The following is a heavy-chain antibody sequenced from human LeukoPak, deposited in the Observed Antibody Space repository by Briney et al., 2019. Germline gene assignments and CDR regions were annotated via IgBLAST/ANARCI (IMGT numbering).Heavy chain of an antibody. CDR2: INPNSGGT. V-gene: IGHV1-2*02. Sequence: ASVKVSCKASGYTFTGYYMHWVRQAPGQGLEWMGWINPNSGGTNYAQKFQGRVTMTRDTSISTAYMELSRLRSDDTAVYYCARPLVGVRGGFDYWGQGTLVTVSS. CDR1: GYTFTGYY. CDR3: ARPLVGVRGGFDY. D-gene: IGHD1-26*01. J-gene: IGHJ4*02.